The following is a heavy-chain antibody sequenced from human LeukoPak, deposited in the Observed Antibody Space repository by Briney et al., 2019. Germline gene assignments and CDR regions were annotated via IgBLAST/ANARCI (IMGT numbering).Heavy chain of an antibody. Sequence: GGSLRLSCAGSEFSFSTFAMTWVRQPPGKGLESVSGMVGGGDTYYADFVKGRFTISRDNSKNTVYLQMNSLRVEDTAIYYCAKDLHYNDGRWEFDPWGQGTLVTVSS. V-gene: IGHV3-23*01. CDR3: AKDLHYNDGRWEFDP. J-gene: IGHJ5*02. CDR1: EFSFSTFA. D-gene: IGHD5-24*01. CDR2: MVGGGDT.